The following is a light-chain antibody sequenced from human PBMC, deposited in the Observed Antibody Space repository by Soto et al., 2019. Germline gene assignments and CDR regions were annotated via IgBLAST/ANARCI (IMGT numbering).Light chain of an antibody. V-gene: IGKV3-11*01. J-gene: IGKJ5*01. Sequence: EIVFAQSPATLSLSPGERATIACRASQSVGIYLAWYQQKPGQAPRLLIYDASNRATDIPAKFSASGSGTDFSLTISSLEPEDFAIYYCQQGNNWPLISFGQGTRLEIK. CDR1: QSVGIY. CDR2: DAS. CDR3: QQGNNWPLIS.